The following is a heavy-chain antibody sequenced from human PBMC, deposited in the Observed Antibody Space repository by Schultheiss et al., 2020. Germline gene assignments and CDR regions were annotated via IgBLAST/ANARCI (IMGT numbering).Heavy chain of an antibody. Sequence: SQTLSLTCTVSGGSISSSSYYWGWIRQPPGKGLEWIGSIYYSGSTYYNPSLKSRVTISVDTSKNQFSLRLSSVTAADTAVYYCARGRKGGSYYPGYWGQGTLVTVSS. CDR1: GGSISSSSYY. J-gene: IGHJ4*02. CDR2: IYYSGST. D-gene: IGHD1-26*01. V-gene: IGHV4-39*01. CDR3: ARGRKGGSYYPGY.